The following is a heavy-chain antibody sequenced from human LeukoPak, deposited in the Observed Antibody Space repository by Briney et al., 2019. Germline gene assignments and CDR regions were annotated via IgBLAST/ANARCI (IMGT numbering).Heavy chain of an antibody. CDR2: IYYSGST. Sequence: PSETLSLTCTVSGGSLSSYYWSWIRQPPGKGLEWIGYIYYSGSTNYNPSLMSRATISVDTFKNQFSLKLSSVTAADTAVYYCARHRSIGWFDPWGQGTLVTVSS. CDR3: ARHRSIGWFDP. CDR1: GGSLSSYY. J-gene: IGHJ5*02. V-gene: IGHV4-59*08.